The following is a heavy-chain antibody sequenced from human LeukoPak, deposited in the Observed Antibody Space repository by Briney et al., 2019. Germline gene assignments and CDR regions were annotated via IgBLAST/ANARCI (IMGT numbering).Heavy chain of an antibody. CDR1: GGSFSGYY. CDR3: AGAVAGTGVGYFQH. CDR2: INHSGCT. D-gene: IGHD6-19*01. J-gene: IGHJ1*01. V-gene: IGHV4-34*01. Sequence: SETLSLTCGVYGGSFSGYYWSWIRQPPGKGLEWIGEINHSGCTNYNPSLKSRVTISVDTSKNQFSLKLSSVTAADTAVYYCAGAVAGTGVGYFQHWGQGTLVTVSS.